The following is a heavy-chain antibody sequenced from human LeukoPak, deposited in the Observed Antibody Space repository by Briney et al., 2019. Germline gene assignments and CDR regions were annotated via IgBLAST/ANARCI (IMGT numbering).Heavy chain of an antibody. CDR2: IYSGGST. D-gene: IGHD3-10*01. J-gene: IGHJ6*02. Sequence: PGGSLSLSCAASGFTVSSNYMSWVRQAPGKGLEWVSVIYSGGSTYYADSVKGRFTISRDNSKNTLYLQMNSLRAEDTAVYYCARDQRGRSRHYYYGMDVWGQGTTVTVSS. V-gene: IGHV3-53*01. CDR1: GFTVSSNY. CDR3: ARDQRGRSRHYYYGMDV.